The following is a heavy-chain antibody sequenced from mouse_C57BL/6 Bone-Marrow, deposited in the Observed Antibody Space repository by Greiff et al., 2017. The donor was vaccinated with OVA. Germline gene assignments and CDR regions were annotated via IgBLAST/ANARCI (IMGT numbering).Heavy chain of an antibody. Sequence: EVQGVESGGGLVQPGGSMKLSCVASGFTFSNYWMNWVRQSPEKGLEWVAQIRLKSDNYATHYAESVKGRFTISRDDSKSSVYLQMNNLRAEDTGIYYCTGASYYPDYWGQGTTLTVSS. J-gene: IGHJ2*01. CDR2: IRLKSDNYAT. CDR3: TGASYYPDY. V-gene: IGHV6-3*01. D-gene: IGHD2-10*01. CDR1: GFTFSNYW.